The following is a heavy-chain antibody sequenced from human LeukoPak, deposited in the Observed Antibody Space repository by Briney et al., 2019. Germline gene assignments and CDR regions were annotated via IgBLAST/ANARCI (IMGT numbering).Heavy chain of an antibody. J-gene: IGHJ4*02. Sequence: SETLSLTCDVYGESLNNYYWSWIRQPPGKGLEWIGYIYYSGSTNYNPSLKSRVTISVDTSKNQFSLKLSSVTAADTAVYYCAGHDTAMSDYWGQGTLVTVSS. D-gene: IGHD5-18*01. CDR2: IYYSGST. CDR3: AGHDTAMSDY. CDR1: GESLNNYY. V-gene: IGHV4-59*08.